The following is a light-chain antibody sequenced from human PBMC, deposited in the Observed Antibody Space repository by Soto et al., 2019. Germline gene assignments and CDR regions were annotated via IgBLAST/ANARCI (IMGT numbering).Light chain of an antibody. CDR3: QQSYASPPT. Sequence: DIQLTQSPSSLSASLGDRVTITCRASQTTNIYLNWYQQQPGKVPRLLIYAASNLQSGVPSRFSGSGSGTDFTLTIISLQPEDFATYYCQQSYASPPTFGQGTKVESK. J-gene: IGKJ1*01. CDR2: AAS. V-gene: IGKV1-39*01. CDR1: QTTNIY.